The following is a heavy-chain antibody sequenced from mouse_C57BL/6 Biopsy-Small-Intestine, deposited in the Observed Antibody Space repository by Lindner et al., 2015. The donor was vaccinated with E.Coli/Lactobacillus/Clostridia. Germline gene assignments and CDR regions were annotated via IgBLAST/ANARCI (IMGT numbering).Heavy chain of an antibody. D-gene: IGHD2-2*01. CDR3: ARASSGYDGVFTY. Sequence: VQLQESGPELVKPGASVKISCKASGYSFTGHYMNWVKQSPEESLEWIGEINPGTDGAIYNQKFKAKATLTADKSSSTAYMQLSSLTSADSAVYFCARASSGYDGVFTYWGQGTLVTVSA. V-gene: IGHV1-42*01. CDR2: INPGTDGA. CDR1: GYSFTGHY. J-gene: IGHJ3*01.